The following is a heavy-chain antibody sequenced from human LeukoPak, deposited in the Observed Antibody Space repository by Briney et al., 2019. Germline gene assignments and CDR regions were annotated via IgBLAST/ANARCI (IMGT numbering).Heavy chain of an antibody. CDR2: VNSDGSST. CDR1: GFTFSSYW. J-gene: IGHJ3*02. V-gene: IGHV3-74*01. D-gene: IGHD6-19*01. CDR3: AKYSSGWYGGSFDI. Sequence: GGSLRLSCAASGFTFSSYWMHWVRQAPGKGLVWVSRVNSDGSSTYYADSVKGRFTISRDNAKNTLYLQMNSLRAEDTAVYYCAKYSSGWYGGSFDIWGQGTMVTVSS.